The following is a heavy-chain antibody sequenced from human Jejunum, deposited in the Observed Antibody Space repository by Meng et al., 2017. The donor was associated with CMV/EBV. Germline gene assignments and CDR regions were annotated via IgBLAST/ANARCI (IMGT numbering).Heavy chain of an antibody. J-gene: IGHJ4*02. CDR1: GYTFTNYA. CDR2: INSNTGKP. D-gene: IGHD3-10*01. V-gene: IGHV7-4-1*02. CDR3: ARKYLSGSGIDY. Sequence: KASGYTFTNYAWKWVRQAPGQGLKWVGVINSNTGKPMYAPSFTGRFVFSLDTSVNTAYLQINSLRAEDTAVYFCARKYLSGSGIDYWGQGTLVTVSS.